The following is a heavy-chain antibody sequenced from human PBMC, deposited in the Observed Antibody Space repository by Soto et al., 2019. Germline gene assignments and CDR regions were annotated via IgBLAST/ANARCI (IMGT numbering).Heavy chain of an antibody. V-gene: IGHV1-69*06. CDR3: ARDPDEVVGTDYHYYGMDV. J-gene: IGHJ6*02. Sequence: GASVKVSCKASGDTSSNYGVSWVRQAPGQGLEWMGGILPVFGTTTYARNFQGRITITADKSTSTVYMELTSLRSDDTATYYCARDPDEVVGTDYHYYGMDVWDQGXTVTVYS. D-gene: IGHD1-26*01. CDR1: GDTSSNYG. CDR2: ILPVFGTT.